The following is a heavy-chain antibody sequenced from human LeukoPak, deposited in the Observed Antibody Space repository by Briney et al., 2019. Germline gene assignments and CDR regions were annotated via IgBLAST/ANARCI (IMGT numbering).Heavy chain of an antibody. J-gene: IGHJ4*02. CDR1: GFTFSSYW. D-gene: IGHD6-19*01. V-gene: IGHV3-7*01. CDR2: IKQDGSEK. CDR3: ARVMYNSGWSFEY. Sequence: GGSLRLSCAASGFTFSSYWMSWVRQAPGKGLEWVANIKQDGSEKYYVDSVKGRFTISRDNAKNSLYLQMNSLRAEDTAVYYCARVMYNSGWSFEYWGQGTLVTVSS.